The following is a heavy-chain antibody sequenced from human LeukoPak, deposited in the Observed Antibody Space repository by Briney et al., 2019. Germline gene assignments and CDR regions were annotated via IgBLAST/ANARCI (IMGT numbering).Heavy chain of an antibody. V-gene: IGHV3-7*03. Sequence: KTGGSLRLSCAASGFTFSSYWMSWVRQAPGKGLEWVANIKQDGSEKYFVDSVKGRFTISRDNAKNSLYLQMNSLRAEDTAVYYCAKDDGPDVVPAAISDYWGQGTLVTVSS. J-gene: IGHJ4*02. CDR2: IKQDGSEK. CDR3: AKDDGPDVVPAAISDY. CDR1: GFTFSSYW. D-gene: IGHD2-2*01.